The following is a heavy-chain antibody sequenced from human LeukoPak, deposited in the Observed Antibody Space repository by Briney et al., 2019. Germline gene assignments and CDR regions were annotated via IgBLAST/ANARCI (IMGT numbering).Heavy chain of an antibody. CDR1: AGSISSHY. CDR2: IYYSGST. V-gene: IGHV4-59*11. CDR3: ARWRGSSGHFDY. Sequence: SETLSLTCTVSAGSISSHYWSWIRQPPGKGLEWIGYIYYSGSTNYNPSLKSRVTISVDTSKNQFSLKLSSVTAADTAVYYCARWRGSSGHFDYWGQGTLVTVSS. D-gene: IGHD3-10*01. J-gene: IGHJ4*02.